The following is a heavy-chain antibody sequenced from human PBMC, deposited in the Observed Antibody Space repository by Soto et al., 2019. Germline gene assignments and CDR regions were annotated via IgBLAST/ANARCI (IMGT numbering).Heavy chain of an antibody. CDR3: ARETLHWELPNNWFDP. CDR2: TYYRSKWYN. J-gene: IGHJ5*02. Sequence: SQTFSLTCAISGDSVSSNSAAWNWIRQSPSRGLEWLGRTYYRSKWYNDYAVSVKSRITINPDTSKNQFSLQLNSVTPEDTAVYYCARETLHWELPNNWFDPWGQGTLVTVSS. V-gene: IGHV6-1*01. CDR1: GDSVSSNSAA. D-gene: IGHD1-26*01.